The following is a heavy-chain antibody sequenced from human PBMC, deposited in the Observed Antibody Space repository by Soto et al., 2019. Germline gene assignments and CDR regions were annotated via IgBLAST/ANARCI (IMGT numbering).Heavy chain of an antibody. CDR2: IYYSGST. CDR1: GGSISSYY. Sequence: SETLSLTCTGSGGSISSYYWSWIRQPPGKGLEWIGYIYYSGSTNYNPSLKSRVTISVDTSKNQFSLKLSSVTAADTAVYYCARSSVRYFDWYYFDYWGQGTLVTVSS. J-gene: IGHJ4*02. V-gene: IGHV4-59*01. CDR3: ARSSVRYFDWYYFDY. D-gene: IGHD3-9*01.